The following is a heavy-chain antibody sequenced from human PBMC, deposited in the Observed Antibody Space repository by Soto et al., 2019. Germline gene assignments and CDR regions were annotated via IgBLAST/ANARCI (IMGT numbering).Heavy chain of an antibody. Sequence: SETLSLTCTVSGGSISSYYWSWIRQPPGKGLEWIGYIYYSGSTNYNPSLKSRVTISVDASKNQFSLKLSSVTAADTAVYYCAREEPRGYFDYWGQGTLVTV. J-gene: IGHJ4*02. D-gene: IGHD3-10*01. V-gene: IGHV4-59*01. CDR3: AREEPRGYFDY. CDR1: GGSISSYY. CDR2: IYYSGST.